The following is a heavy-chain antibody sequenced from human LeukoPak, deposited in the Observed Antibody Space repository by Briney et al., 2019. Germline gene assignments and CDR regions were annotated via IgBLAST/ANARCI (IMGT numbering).Heavy chain of an antibody. V-gene: IGHV5-51*01. D-gene: IGHD6-25*01. CDR2: IYPDDSDT. J-gene: IGHJ4*02. CDR3: ARKESWQRPEDY. CDR1: GYRFSDSL. Sequence: GESLKISCKGSGYRFSDSLIGWLRQRPEKGLEWMEAIYPDDSDTRYSPSSHGQVTISADRSITTAYLQWSSLKDSDTAIYYCARKESWQRPEDYRGQGTLVSVSP.